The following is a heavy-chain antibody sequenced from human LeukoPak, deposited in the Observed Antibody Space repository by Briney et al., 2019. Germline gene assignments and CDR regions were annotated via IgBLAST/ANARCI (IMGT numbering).Heavy chain of an antibody. CDR1: GGTFSSYA. V-gene: IGHV1-69*06. Sequence: SVKVSCKGSGGTFSSYAISWVRQAPGQGLEWMGKIIPIFGAPNNAQKFQGRLTITADKSTSTAYMELSSLRSEDTAIYYCATDYDILTGPPGYWGQGTLVTVSS. J-gene: IGHJ4*02. D-gene: IGHD3-9*01. CDR2: IIPIFGAP. CDR3: ATDYDILTGPPGY.